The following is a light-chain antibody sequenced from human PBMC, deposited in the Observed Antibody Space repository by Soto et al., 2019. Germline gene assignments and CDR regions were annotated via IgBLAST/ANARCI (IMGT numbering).Light chain of an antibody. J-gene: IGKJ4*01. CDR1: QSVSSN. CDR3: QQYNKFPSLT. Sequence: EIVMTQSPATLTVSPGERATLSCRASQSVSSNLAWYQQKPGQAPRLLIYGASTRATGIPARFSGSGSGTEFTLTITSLQSEDIALYYCQQYNKFPSLTFGGGTTVEIK. CDR2: GAS. V-gene: IGKV3-15*01.